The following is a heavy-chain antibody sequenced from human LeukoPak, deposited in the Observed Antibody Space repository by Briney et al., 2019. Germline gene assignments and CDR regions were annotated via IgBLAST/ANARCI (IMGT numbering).Heavy chain of an antibody. V-gene: IGHV4-34*01. CDR3: ARVGSSTSSSAPGMAMDY. CDR1: GGSFSGYY. J-gene: IGHJ4*02. D-gene: IGHD2-2*01. Sequence: SETLSLTCAVYGGSFSGYYWSWIRQPPGKGLEWIGEINHSGSTNYNPSLKSRVTISVDTSKNQFSLKLSSVTAADTAVYYCARVGSSTSSSAPGMAMDYWGQGTLVTVSS. CDR2: INHSGST.